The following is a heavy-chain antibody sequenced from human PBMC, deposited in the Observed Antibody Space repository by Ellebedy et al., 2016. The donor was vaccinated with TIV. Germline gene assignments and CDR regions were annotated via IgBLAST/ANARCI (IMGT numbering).Heavy chain of an antibody. J-gene: IGHJ4*02. CDR1: GFTFSKYP. CDR3: GNGVGVYSGNWYYDY. D-gene: IGHD1-26*01. CDR2: ISNSGGDT. V-gene: IGHV3-23*01. Sequence: PGGSLRLSCAASGFTFSKYPMTWVRQAPGKGLEWLSSISNSGGDTYYADSVKGRFTISRDNSKNTLYLQMNSLGADDTAVYYCGNGVGVYSGNWYYDYWGQGTLVTVSS.